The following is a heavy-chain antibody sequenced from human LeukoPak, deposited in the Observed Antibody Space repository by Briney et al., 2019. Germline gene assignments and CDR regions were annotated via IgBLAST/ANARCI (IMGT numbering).Heavy chain of an antibody. Sequence: SVKVSCKASVGTXSNYAISWVRQAPGQGLDWMGGIIPIFGTANYAQKFQGRVTITADESTSTAYMELSSLRSEDTAVYYCASAVEMATTADYWGQGTLVTVSS. CDR1: VGTXSNYA. V-gene: IGHV1-69*13. CDR3: ASAVEMATTADY. D-gene: IGHD5-24*01. CDR2: IIPIFGTA. J-gene: IGHJ4*02.